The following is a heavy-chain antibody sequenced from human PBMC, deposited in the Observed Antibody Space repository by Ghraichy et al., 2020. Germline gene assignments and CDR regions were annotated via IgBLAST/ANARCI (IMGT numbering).Heavy chain of an antibody. D-gene: IGHD2-15*01. Sequence: GGSLRLSCAASGFTFSSYAMSWVRQAPGKGLEWVSAISGSGGSTYYADSVKGRFTISRDNSKNTLYLQMNSLRAEDTAVYYCAKPVSVVVAATLAAFDIWGQGTMVTVSS. V-gene: IGHV3-23*01. CDR1: GFTFSSYA. J-gene: IGHJ3*02. CDR3: AKPVSVVVAATLAAFDI. CDR2: ISGSGGST.